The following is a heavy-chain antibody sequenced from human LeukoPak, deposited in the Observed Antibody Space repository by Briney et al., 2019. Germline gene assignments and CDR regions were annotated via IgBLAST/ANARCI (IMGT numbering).Heavy chain of an antibody. V-gene: IGHV3-48*04. D-gene: IGHD3-22*01. CDR1: GFTISSYG. CDR3: ARYYDSSGYYLPDDAFDI. J-gene: IGHJ3*02. CDR2: ISSSGSTI. Sequence: GGSLRLSCAASGFTISSYGMNWVRQAPGKGLEWVSYISSSGSTIYYADSVKGRFTISRDNAKNSLYLQMNSLRAEDTAVYYCARYYDSSGYYLPDDAFDIWGQGTMVTVSS.